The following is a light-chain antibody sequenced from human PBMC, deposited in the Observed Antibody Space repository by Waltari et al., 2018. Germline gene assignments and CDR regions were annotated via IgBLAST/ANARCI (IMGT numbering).Light chain of an antibody. J-gene: IGLJ2*01. CDR2: DVT. CDR1: SSDIGVYNF. Sequence: QSVLTQPASVTGSPGQSVTISCTGTSSDIGVYNFVSWYQQHPGKAPKLMIYDVTNRPSGVSDRFSASKSGNTASLTISGLQAEDEGDYYCSSYTSSSTVVFGGGTKLTVL. V-gene: IGLV2-14*03. CDR3: SSYTSSSTVV.